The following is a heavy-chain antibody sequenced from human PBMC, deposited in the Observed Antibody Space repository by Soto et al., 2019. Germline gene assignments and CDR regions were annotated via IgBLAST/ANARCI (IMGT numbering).Heavy chain of an antibody. V-gene: IGHV4-34*01. CDR3: ARGDYGCDGICYKTSTDY. J-gene: IGHJ4*02. CDR2: INHSGST. D-gene: IGHD3-16*01. Sequence: SETLSLTCAVYGGSFNGYYWGWIRQSPMKGLEWIGEINHSGSTNYNPSFRGRVAISVDASKNQFSLRLASMTAADTALYYCARGDYGCDGICYKTSTDYWGKGTQVTVSS. CDR1: GGSFNGYY.